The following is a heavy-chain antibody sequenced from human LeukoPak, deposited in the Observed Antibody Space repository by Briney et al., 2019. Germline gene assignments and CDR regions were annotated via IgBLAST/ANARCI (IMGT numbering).Heavy chain of an antibody. CDR1: GYTFTGYY. CDR3: ARAHTRKYYYDSSGYSDAFDI. V-gene: IGHV1-2*04. CDR2: INPNSGGT. J-gene: IGHJ3*02. Sequence: GASVKVSCKASGYTFTGYYMHWVRQAPGQGLEWMGWINPNSGGTNYAQKFQGWVTMTRDTSISTAYMELSRLRSDDTAVYYCARAHTRKYYYDSSGYSDAFDIWGQGTMVTVSS. D-gene: IGHD3-22*01.